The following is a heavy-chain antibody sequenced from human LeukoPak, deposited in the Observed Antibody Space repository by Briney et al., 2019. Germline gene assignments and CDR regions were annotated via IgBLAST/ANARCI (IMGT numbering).Heavy chain of an antibody. V-gene: IGHV4-4*07. CDR3: AREPAGIAAAGKALAFDI. D-gene: IGHD6-13*01. CDR2: IYTSGST. J-gene: IGHJ3*02. Sequence: SETLSLTCTVSGGSISSYYWGWIRQPAGKGLEWIGRIYTSGSTNYNPSLKSRVTMSVDTSKNQFSLKLSSVTAADTAVYYCAREPAGIAAAGKALAFDIWGQGTMVTVSS. CDR1: GGSISSYY.